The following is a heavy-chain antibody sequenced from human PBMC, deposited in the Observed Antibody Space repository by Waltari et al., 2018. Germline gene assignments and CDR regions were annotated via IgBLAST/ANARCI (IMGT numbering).Heavy chain of an antibody. J-gene: IGHJ5*02. Sequence: VQLVESGGGGVQPGRSLRLSCAAHGFTFNYHGIHWDRQGPGRGLEWVACISYDGSEKQYADSVNGRFTTSRDNSNNTVSLQMNSLRDDDTSFYYCARDSAIRFLQWLPKSKWFDPWGQGTLVIVSS. CDR3: ARDSAIRFLQWLPKSKWFDP. V-gene: IGHV3-33*05. CDR2: ISYDGSEK. CDR1: GFTFNYHG. D-gene: IGHD3-3*01.